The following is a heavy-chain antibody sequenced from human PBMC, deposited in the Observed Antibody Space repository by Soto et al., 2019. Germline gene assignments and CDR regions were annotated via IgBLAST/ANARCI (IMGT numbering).Heavy chain of an antibody. CDR1: GYTFTGYY. Sequence: ASVKVSCKASGYTFTGYYMHWVRQAPGQGLEWMGWINPNSGGTNYAQKFQGRVTMTRDTSISTAYMELSRLGSDDTAVYYCARDGYSSSPEPPYYYYYYGMDVWGQGTTVTVSS. D-gene: IGHD6-13*01. CDR3: ARDGYSSSPEPPYYYYYYGMDV. J-gene: IGHJ6*02. CDR2: INPNSGGT. V-gene: IGHV1-2*02.